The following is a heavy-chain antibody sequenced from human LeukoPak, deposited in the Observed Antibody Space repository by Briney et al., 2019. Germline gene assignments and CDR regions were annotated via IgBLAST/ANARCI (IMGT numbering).Heavy chain of an antibody. CDR1: GFTFSSYA. D-gene: IGHD3-10*01. Sequence: GGSLRLSCAASGFTFSSYAMSWVRQAPGKGLEWVSAISGSGSTYYADSVKGRFTISRDNSKNTLYLQMNSLRAEDTAVYYCAKDGQWFGELLGYWGQGTLVTVSS. CDR2: ISGSGST. V-gene: IGHV3-23*01. CDR3: AKDGQWFGELLGY. J-gene: IGHJ4*02.